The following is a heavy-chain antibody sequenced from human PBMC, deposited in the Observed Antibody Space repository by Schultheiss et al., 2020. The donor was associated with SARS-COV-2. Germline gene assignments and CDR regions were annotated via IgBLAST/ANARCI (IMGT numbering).Heavy chain of an antibody. J-gene: IGHJ3*02. CDR3: AGIGVIVVARDAFDI. Sequence: GGSLRLSCAASGFTVSSNYMSWVRQAPGKGLVWVAVLWYDGSNKNQAGSVKGRFTMSRDNSKNTLYLQMNSLRAEDTAVYYCAGIGVIVVARDAFDIWGQGTMVTVSS. CDR1: GFTVSSNY. D-gene: IGHD3-22*01. CDR2: LWYDGSNK. V-gene: IGHV3-33*08.